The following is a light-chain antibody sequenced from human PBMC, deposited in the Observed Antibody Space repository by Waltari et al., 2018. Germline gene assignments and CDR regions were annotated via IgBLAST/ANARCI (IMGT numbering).Light chain of an antibody. J-gene: IGKJ1*01. Sequence: IEMAQSPPSLSASVGDRVTLPCRASQFINTYLNWYQQRPGEAPQLLIYDASVLQIGVPSRFAGSGSGTDFTLTINGLQPEDLATYYCQHSFSGPPWTFGQGTKVKV. V-gene: IGKV1-39*01. CDR3: QHSFSGPPWT. CDR2: DAS. CDR1: QFINTY.